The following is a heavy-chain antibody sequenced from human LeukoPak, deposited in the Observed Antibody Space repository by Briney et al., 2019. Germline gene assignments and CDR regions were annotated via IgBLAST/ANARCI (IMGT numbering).Heavy chain of an antibody. CDR3: ARVRCSGGSCPYYYYYYYMDV. CDR1: GGSISSHY. V-gene: IGHV4-4*07. CDR2: IYTSGST. Sequence: SETLSLTCTVSGGSISSHYWSWIRQPAGKGLEWIGRIYTSGSTNYNPSLKSRVTMSIDTSKNQFSLKLRFVTAADTAVYYCARVRCSGGSCPYYYYYYYMDVWGKGTTVTVSS. D-gene: IGHD2-15*01. J-gene: IGHJ6*03.